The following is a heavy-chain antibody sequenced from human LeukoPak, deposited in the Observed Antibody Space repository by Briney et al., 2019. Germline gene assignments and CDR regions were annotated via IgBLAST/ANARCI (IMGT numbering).Heavy chain of an antibody. D-gene: IGHD3-10*01. CDR3: VRESRFHFDY. V-gene: IGHV3-48*02. J-gene: IGHJ4*02. CDR2: ISSSSSTM. Sequence: GGSLRLSCAASAFTFSSYSMTWVRQAPGEGLEWVSYISSSSSTMSYADSVKGRFTISRDNAKNTLYLQMNSLRDEDTAVYYCVRESRFHFDYWGQGTLVTVSS. CDR1: AFTFSSYS.